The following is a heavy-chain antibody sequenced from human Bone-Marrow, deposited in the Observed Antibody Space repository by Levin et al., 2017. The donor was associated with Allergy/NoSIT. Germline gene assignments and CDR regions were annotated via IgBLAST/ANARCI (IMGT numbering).Heavy chain of an antibody. CDR2: ISYDGSNK. Sequence: PGGSLRLSCAASGFTFSSYGMHWVRQAPGKGLEGVAVISYDGSNKYYADSVKGRFTISRDNSKNTLYLQMNSLRAEDTAVYYCAKENHDYGDPSMSYGHDAFDIWGQGTMVTVSS. J-gene: IGHJ3*02. CDR3: AKENHDYGDPSMSYGHDAFDI. V-gene: IGHV3-30*18. CDR1: GFTFSSYG. D-gene: IGHD4-17*01.